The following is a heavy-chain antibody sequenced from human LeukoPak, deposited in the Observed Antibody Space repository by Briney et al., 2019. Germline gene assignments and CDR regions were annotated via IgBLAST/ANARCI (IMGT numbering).Heavy chain of an antibody. V-gene: IGHV3-11*04. Sequence: PGGSLRLSCAASGFTLSDYYMSWIRQAPGKGLEYISYLSRSGNNIYYADSVKGRFTISRDTTKNSLYLQMNTLRPEDTAVYYCARGGPGAVVVTAAATFDLWGRGTLVTVSS. CDR2: LSRSGNNI. CDR1: GFTLSDYY. J-gene: IGHJ2*01. CDR3: ARGGPGAVVVTAAATFDL. D-gene: IGHD2-21*02.